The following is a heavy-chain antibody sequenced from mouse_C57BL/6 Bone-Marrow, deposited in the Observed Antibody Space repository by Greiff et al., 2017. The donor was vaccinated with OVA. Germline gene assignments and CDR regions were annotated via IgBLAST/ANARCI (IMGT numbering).Heavy chain of an antibody. J-gene: IGHJ2*01. CDR1: GYAFSSSW. V-gene: IGHV1-82*01. D-gene: IGHD2-5*01. CDR3: ARDSNYGVY. CDR2: IYPGDGDT. Sequence: VQVVESGPELVKPGASVKISCKASGYAFSSSWMNWVKQRPGKGLEWIGRIYPGDGDTNYNGKFKGKATLTADKSSSTAYMQLSSLTSEDSAVYFCARDSNYGVYWGQGTTLTVSS.